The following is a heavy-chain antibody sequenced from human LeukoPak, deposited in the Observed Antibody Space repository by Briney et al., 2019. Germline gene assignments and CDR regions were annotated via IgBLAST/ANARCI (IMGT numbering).Heavy chain of an antibody. CDR2: ISGSGDAI. Sequence: GGSLRLSCVASGFNFRDYYMGWIRQAPGKGLEWVSYISGSGDAIFYADSVRGRFTISRDNAKNSVYLQMNSLRAEDTAVYYCARTYGSGSLDYGGQGTLVTVSS. CDR1: GFNFRDYY. D-gene: IGHD2-15*01. CDR3: ARTYGSGSLDY. J-gene: IGHJ4*02. V-gene: IGHV3-11*04.